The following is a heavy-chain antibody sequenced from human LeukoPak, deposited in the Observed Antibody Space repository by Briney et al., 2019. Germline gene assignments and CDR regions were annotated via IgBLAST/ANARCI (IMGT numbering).Heavy chain of an antibody. D-gene: IGHD2-2*02. J-gene: IGHJ4*02. V-gene: IGHV1-69*13. CDR3: ARVGAPIAVLPDAIRGSFDY. CDR1: GGTFSSYA. CDR2: IIPIFGTA. Sequence: ASVKVSCKASGGTFSSYAISWVRQAPGQGLEWMGGIIPIFGTANYAQKFQGRVTITADESTSTAYMELTGLRSEDTAVYYCARVGAPIAVLPDAIRGSFDYWGQGTLVTVSS.